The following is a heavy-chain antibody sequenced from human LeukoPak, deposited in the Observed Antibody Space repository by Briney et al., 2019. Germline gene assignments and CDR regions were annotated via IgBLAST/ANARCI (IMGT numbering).Heavy chain of an antibody. CDR1: GGSFSGYY. V-gene: IGHV4-30-4*08. J-gene: IGHJ5*02. CDR3: ARPYYYDSRIDP. D-gene: IGHD3-22*01. Sequence: SETLSLTCAVYGGSFSGYYWSWIRQPPGKGLEWIGYTYYSGSTYYNPSLKSRATISVDTSKNQFSLKLTSVTAADTAVYYCARPYYYDSRIDPWGQGTLVTVSS. CDR2: TYYSGST.